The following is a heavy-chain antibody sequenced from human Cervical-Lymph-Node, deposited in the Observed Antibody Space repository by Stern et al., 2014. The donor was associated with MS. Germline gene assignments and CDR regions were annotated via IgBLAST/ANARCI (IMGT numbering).Heavy chain of an antibody. Sequence: EMQLVESGGGFVQPGGSLKLSCAASGFTLRGSPTHWVRQASGKGLEGAGHISSKTYKSSTTYAASVKGRFSVSRDDSKNTAYLQMNSLKTEDTAVYYCIRDGDNYDLDYWGQGTLVTVSS. J-gene: IGHJ4*02. V-gene: IGHV3-73*01. CDR1: GFTLRGSP. CDR2: ISSKTYKSST. D-gene: IGHD4/OR15-4a*01. CDR3: IRDGDNYDLDY.